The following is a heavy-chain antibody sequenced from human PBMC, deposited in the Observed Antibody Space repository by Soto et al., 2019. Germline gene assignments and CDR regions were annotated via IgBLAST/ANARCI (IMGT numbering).Heavy chain of an antibody. V-gene: IGHV3-23*01. CDR3: AKGVAVTIYDAFDM. Sequence: EVQLLESGGGLVQPGGSLRLSCAGSGFTFSSYVMSWVRQAPGKGLEWVSSISGSGGSTYYADSVKGRFTISRDSSKNTLYLQMNSQRAEDTAVYYCAKGVAVTIYDAFDMWGQGTMVTVSS. CDR1: GFTFSSYV. D-gene: IGHD6-19*01. CDR2: ISGSGGST. J-gene: IGHJ3*02.